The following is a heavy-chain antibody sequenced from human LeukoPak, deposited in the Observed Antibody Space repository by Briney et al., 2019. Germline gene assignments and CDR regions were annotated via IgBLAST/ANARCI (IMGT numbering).Heavy chain of an antibody. CDR1: GFTFDDYA. J-gene: IGHJ4*02. Sequence: GGSLRLSCAASGFTFDDYAMHWVRQAPGKGLEWVSGISWNSGSIGYADSVKGRFTISRDNAKNSLYLQMNSLRAEDTALYYCAKDMPRGRGYSSGRTFDYWGQGTLVTVSS. CDR3: AKDMPRGRGYSSGRTFDY. V-gene: IGHV3-9*01. D-gene: IGHD6-19*01. CDR2: ISWNSGSI.